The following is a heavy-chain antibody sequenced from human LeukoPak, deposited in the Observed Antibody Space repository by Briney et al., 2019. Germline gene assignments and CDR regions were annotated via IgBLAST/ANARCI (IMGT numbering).Heavy chain of an antibody. CDR2: IHYSDGTT. CDR3: AKGGGRPLDDAFDI. CDR1: GFSFGSYG. Sequence: GGSLRLSCVASGFSFGSYGMSWFRQALGKGLEWVSTIHYSDGTTYYADSVKGRFTVSRDNSKNTLFLQMDNLRTEDTAVYYCAKGGGRPLDDAFDIWGQETMVTVSS. J-gene: IGHJ3*02. V-gene: IGHV3-23*01.